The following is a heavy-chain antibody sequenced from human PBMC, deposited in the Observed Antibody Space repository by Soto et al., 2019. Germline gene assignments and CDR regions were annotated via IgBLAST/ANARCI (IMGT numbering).Heavy chain of an antibody. V-gene: IGHV1-58*01. J-gene: IGHJ5*02. Sequence: SVKVSCKASGFTFTSSALQWVRQARGQRLEWIGWIVVGSGNTNYAQKFQERVTITRDMSTSTAYMELSSLRSEDTAVYYCAADEWYCSGGSCYSEPRRPWGQGTLVTVSS. CDR3: AADEWYCSGGSCYSEPRRP. CDR2: IVVGSGNT. D-gene: IGHD2-15*01. CDR1: GFTFTSSA.